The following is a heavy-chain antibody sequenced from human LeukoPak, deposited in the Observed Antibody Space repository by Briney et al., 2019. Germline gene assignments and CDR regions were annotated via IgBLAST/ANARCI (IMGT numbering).Heavy chain of an antibody. J-gene: IGHJ3*02. Sequence: GGSLRLSCAAAGFTFADYAMRWVRLAPGRGLEWVLGITWNSGPIGYADSVKGRFTITRDNAKSSLYLQMNSLRPEDTALYFCVKDREYSGYDSSGAFDSCGQGTMVTVSS. D-gene: IGHD5-12*01. V-gene: IGHV3-9*01. CDR1: GFTFADYA. CDR2: ITWNSGPI. CDR3: VKDREYSGYDSSGAFDS.